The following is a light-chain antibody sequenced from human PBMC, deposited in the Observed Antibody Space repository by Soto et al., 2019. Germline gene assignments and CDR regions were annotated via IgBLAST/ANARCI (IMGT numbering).Light chain of an antibody. CDR2: RTS. Sequence: EVVLTQSPGTLSLSQRERATLSCRASESVSSSFLTWYQQKPGQAPRLLINRTSNRVAGIPARFSGSGPGRDFTRTISRLEIGGFAVYFGPHYWNSLWTFGQGTKVESK. V-gene: IGKV3-20*01. J-gene: IGKJ1*01. CDR3: PHYWNSLWT. CDR1: ESVSSSF.